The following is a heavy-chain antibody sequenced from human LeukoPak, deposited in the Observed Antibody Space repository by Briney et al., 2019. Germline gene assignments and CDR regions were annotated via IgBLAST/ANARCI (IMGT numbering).Heavy chain of an antibody. D-gene: IGHD3-10*01. CDR3: ATPPITMVRGVIAGH. CDR2: IYPGDSDT. Sequence: SLQISCKGSGYSFTSYWIGWVRQMPGKGLEWMGIIYPGDSDTRYSPSFQGQVTISADKSISTAYLQWSSLKASDTAMYYCATPPITMVRGVIAGHWGQGTLVTVSS. CDR1: GYSFTSYW. J-gene: IGHJ4*02. V-gene: IGHV5-51*01.